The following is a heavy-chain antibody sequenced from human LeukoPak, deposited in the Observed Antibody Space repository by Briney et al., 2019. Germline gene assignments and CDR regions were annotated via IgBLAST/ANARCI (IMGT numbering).Heavy chain of an antibody. J-gene: IGHJ4*02. D-gene: IGHD3-22*01. CDR2: ISSSGSTI. CDR1: GFTLRSYS. CDR3: ARDEYYDSSGYTS. V-gene: IGHV3-48*01. Sequence: GGGLRLSCAASGFTLRSYSMTRGRPAPRKGAEWLSYISSSGSTIYYADSVKGRFTISRDNAKNSLYLQMNSLRAEDTAVYYCARDEYYDSSGYTSWGQGTLVTVSS.